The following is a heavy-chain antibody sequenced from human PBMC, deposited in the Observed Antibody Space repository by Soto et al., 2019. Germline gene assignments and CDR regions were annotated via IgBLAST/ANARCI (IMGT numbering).Heavy chain of an antibody. CDR3: AIVGADVDY. Sequence: QVQLVESGGGVVQPGRSLRLSCAACGFTFSSYGMHSVRQAPGKGLEWVAVISYDGSNKYYADSVKGRFTISRDNSKNTLYLQMNSLRAEDTAVYYCAIVGADVDYWGQGTLVTVSS. CDR2: ISYDGSNK. V-gene: IGHV3-30*03. D-gene: IGHD1-26*01. CDR1: GFTFSSYG. J-gene: IGHJ4*02.